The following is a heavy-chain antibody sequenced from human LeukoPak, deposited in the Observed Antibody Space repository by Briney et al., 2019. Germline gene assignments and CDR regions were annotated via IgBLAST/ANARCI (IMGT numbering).Heavy chain of an antibody. CDR1: GFTFSDYS. D-gene: IGHD3-22*01. J-gene: IGHJ4*02. V-gene: IGHV3-21*01. CDR3: ARLRRNSDRSDFFYYYDH. CDR2: VNTVSSHI. Sequence: PGGSLRLSCAASGFTFSDYSMNCVRQAPGEWLEWVASVNTVSSHIYYADSMRGRFTISRDNAKNSLFLQMNSLRAEDTAVYYCARLRRNSDRSDFFYYYDHWGQGPLVTVSS.